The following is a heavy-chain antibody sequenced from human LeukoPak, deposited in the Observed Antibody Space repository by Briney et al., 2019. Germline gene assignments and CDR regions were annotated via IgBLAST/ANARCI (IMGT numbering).Heavy chain of an antibody. Sequence: GGSLRLSCVGSGFTFSTYSMNWVRQAPGQGLAWVSYITSSRSTIKYADSVKGRFTISRDNAKNSVYLEMNSLRTEDTAVYYCARHRCSGATCYPNWFDPWGQGTLVTVSS. CDR2: ITSSRSTI. CDR1: GFTFSTYS. D-gene: IGHD2-15*01. J-gene: IGHJ5*02. CDR3: ARHRCSGATCYPNWFDP. V-gene: IGHV3-48*01.